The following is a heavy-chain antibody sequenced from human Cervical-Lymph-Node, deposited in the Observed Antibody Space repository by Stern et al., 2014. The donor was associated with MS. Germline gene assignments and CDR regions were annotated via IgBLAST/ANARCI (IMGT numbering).Heavy chain of an antibody. V-gene: IGHV1-69*09. Sequence: QMQLVQSGAEVKRPGSSVKVSCKSSGSSLRNYAVTWVRQAPGQGLEWMGRIIPKIGSTDYIPKFQGRLAMTTDRSAKTAYLELTSLTSEDTAVYYCASGDYDFGSGPENWGQGTLVTVSS. CDR2: IIPKIGST. CDR1: GSSLRNYA. J-gene: IGHJ4*02. CDR3: ASGDYDFGSGPEN. D-gene: IGHD3-10*01.